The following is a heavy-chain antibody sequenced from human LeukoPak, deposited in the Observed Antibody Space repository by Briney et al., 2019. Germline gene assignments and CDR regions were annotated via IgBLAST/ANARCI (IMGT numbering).Heavy chain of an antibody. J-gene: IGHJ6*03. D-gene: IGHD2-21*02. CDR2: IYTSGST. V-gene: IGHV4-4*07. CDR1: GGSISSYY. CDR3: ARDRCVGEGGGDCYSGPRDYYYYMDV. Sequence: PSETLSLTCTVSGGSISSYYWSWIRQPAGKGLEWIGRIYTSGSTNYNPSLKSRVTISVDTSKNQFSLKLSSVTAADTAVYYCARDRCVGEGGGDCYSGPRDYYYYMDVWGKGTTVTISS.